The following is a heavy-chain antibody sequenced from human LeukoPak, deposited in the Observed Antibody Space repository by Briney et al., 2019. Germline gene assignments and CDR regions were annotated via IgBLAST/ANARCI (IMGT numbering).Heavy chain of an antibody. CDR1: GFTFSSYG. CDR3: AKDRGDGYNYFDY. D-gene: IGHD5-24*01. J-gene: IGHJ4*02. CDR2: ILYDGSNK. V-gene: IGHV3-30*18. Sequence: GGSLRLSCAASGFTFSSYGMHWVRQAPGKGLEWVAVILYDGSNKYYADSVKGRFTISRDNSKNTLYLQMNSLRAEDTAVYYCAKDRGDGYNYFDYWGQGTLVTVSS.